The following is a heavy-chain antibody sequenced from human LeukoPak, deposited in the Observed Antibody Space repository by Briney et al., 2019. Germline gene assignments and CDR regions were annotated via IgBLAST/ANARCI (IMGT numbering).Heavy chain of an antibody. J-gene: IGHJ4*02. D-gene: IGHD6-13*01. CDR3: AINRRLYSSSWYPFDY. Sequence: WGSLRLSCAASGFTFSSYSMNWVRQAPGKGLEWVSSISSSSRYIYYADSVKGRFTISRDNAKNSLYLQMNSLRAEDTAVYYCAINRRLYSSSWYPFDYWGQGTLVTVSS. V-gene: IGHV3-21*01. CDR1: GFTFSSYS. CDR2: ISSSSRYI.